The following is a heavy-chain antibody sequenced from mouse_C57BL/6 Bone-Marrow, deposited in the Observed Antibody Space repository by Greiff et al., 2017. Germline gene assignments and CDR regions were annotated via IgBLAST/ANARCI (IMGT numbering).Heavy chain of an antibody. D-gene: IGHD1-1*01. V-gene: IGHV5-12*01. CDR2: ISNGGGST. Sequence: EVQLVESGGGLVQPGGSLKLSCAASGFTFSDSYMYWVRQTPEKRLEWVAYISNGGGSTYYPDTVKGRFTISRDNAKNTLYLQMSRLKSEDTAMYYCARPLYYYGSSPYAMDYWGQGTSVTVSS. CDR3: ARPLYYYGSSPYAMDY. J-gene: IGHJ4*01. CDR1: GFTFSDSY.